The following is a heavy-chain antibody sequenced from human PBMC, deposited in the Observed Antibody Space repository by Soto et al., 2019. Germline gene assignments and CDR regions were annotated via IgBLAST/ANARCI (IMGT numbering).Heavy chain of an antibody. Sequence: GSLRLSCAASGFTFSNYWMHWVRQGPGKGLVWVARIYSDGSVTTYADSVKGRFTISRDNAKSTLYLQMDSLRAEDTAVYYCATLNSFGSDYWGRGTLVTVSS. J-gene: IGHJ4*02. V-gene: IGHV3-74*01. CDR1: GFTFSNYW. D-gene: IGHD5-18*01. CDR2: IYSDGSVT. CDR3: ATLNSFGSDY.